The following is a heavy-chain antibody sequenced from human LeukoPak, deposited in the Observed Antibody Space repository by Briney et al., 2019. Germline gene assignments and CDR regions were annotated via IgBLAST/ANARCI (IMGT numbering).Heavy chain of an antibody. CDR3: AGAPKTDCSGGSYFTY. D-gene: IGHD2-15*01. J-gene: IGHJ4*02. CDR1: GFTVSNNY. Sequence: PGGSLRLSCAASGFTVSNNYMGWVRQAPAKGLEGVSVIYSCGSTYYSDSVKGRFTIPRDNPKNTLYLQMKSLRAEDTAVYYCAGAPKTDCSGGSYFTYWGQGTLVTVSS. CDR2: IYSCGST. V-gene: IGHV3-66*03.